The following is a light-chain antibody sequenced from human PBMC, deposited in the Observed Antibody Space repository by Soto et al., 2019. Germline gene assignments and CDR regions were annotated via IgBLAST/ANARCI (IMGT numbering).Light chain of an antibody. CDR1: QSVRSVY. J-gene: IGKJ1*01. CDR3: QQYETSPT. CDR2: GAS. Sequence: EIVLTQSPGTLSLSPGERATLSCRASQSVRSVYLAWYQQKPGQAPRLLIYGASSRATGIPDRFSGSGSGTDFTLTISRLEPEDFAVYYCQQYETSPTFGQGTKVEIK. V-gene: IGKV3-20*01.